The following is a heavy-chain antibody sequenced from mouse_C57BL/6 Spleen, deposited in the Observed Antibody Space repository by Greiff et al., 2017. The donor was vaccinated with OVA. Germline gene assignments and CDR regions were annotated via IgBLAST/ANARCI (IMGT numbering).Heavy chain of an antibody. Sequence: VQVVESGAELARPGASVKLSCKASGYTFTSYGISWVKQRTGQGLEWIGEIYPRSGNTYYNEKFKGKATLTADKSSSTAYMEIRSLTSEDSAVYFGAKDYYGSSYDAMDYWGQGTSVTVSS. CDR2: IYPRSGNT. D-gene: IGHD1-1*01. CDR1: GYTFTSYG. J-gene: IGHJ4*01. V-gene: IGHV1-81*01. CDR3: AKDYYGSSYDAMDY.